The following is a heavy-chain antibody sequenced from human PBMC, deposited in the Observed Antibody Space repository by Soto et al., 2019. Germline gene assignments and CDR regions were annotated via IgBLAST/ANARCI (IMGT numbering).Heavy chain of an antibody. CDR1: GFTFHEYA. V-gene: IGHV3-9*01. CDR3: TKGGYDLIYYFGMDV. CDR2: ISSDGDTI. D-gene: IGHD5-12*01. J-gene: IGHJ6*02. Sequence: EVQLIESGGGWVQPGTSLRVSCVASGFTFHEYAIHWVRQAPGKGLEWVSGISSDGDTIAYADSVQGRFTVFRDNAKNSLYLQMNSVRAEDTALYYCTKGGYDLIYYFGMDVWGQGTTVTVSS.